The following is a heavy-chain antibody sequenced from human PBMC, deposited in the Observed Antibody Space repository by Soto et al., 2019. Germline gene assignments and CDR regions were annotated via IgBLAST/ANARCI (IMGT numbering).Heavy chain of an antibody. CDR3: ARGAWGELSLDY. Sequence: GGSLRLSCAASGFTFSSYSMNWVRQAPGKGLEWVSSISSSSSYIYYADSVKGRFTISRDNAKNSLYLQMNSLRAEDTAVYYCARGAWGELSLDYWGQGTLVTVSS. D-gene: IGHD3-16*02. V-gene: IGHV3-21*01. J-gene: IGHJ4*02. CDR1: GFTFSSYS. CDR2: ISSSSSYI.